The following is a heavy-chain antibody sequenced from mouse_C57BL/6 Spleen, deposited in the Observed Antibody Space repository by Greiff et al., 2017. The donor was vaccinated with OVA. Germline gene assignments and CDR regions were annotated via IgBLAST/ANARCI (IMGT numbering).Heavy chain of an antibody. V-gene: IGHV3-6*01. Sequence: EVQLQESGPGLVKPSQSLSLTCSVTGYSITSGYYWNWLRQFPGNKLEWMGYISYDGSNNYNPSLKNRISITRDTSKNQFFLKLNSVTTEDTATYYCARENTVYFDYWGQGTTLTVSS. CDR3: ARENTVYFDY. CDR2: ISYDGSN. CDR1: GYSITSGYY. D-gene: IGHD1-1*01. J-gene: IGHJ2*01.